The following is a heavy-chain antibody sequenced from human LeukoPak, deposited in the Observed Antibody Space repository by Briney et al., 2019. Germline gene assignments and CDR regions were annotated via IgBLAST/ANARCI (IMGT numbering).Heavy chain of an antibody. D-gene: IGHD4-17*01. CDR3: ARGVNGDSRFDL. J-gene: IGHJ5*02. CDR2: FSSDGSNT. CDR1: GFTLSSYW. Sequence: PGGSLRLSCAASGFTLSSYWMHWVRHAPGKGLVWVSRFSSDGSNTMYADSVKGRFTVSRDNAKKTLYLQRNSLRAEDTAVYYCARGVNGDSRFDLWGEGTLVSVS. V-gene: IGHV3-74*03.